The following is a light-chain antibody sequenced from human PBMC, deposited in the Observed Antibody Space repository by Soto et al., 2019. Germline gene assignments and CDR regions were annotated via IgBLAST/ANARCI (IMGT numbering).Light chain of an antibody. CDR1: QSVSSN. CDR2: GAS. J-gene: IGKJ1*01. CDR3: QQRSNWPRT. Sequence: EIVMTQSPATLSVSPGERATLSCRASQSVSSNLAWYQQKPGQAPRLLIYGASNRATGIPDRFSGSGSGTDFTLTISSLEPEDFAVYYCQQRSNWPRTFGQGTKV. V-gene: IGKV3-11*01.